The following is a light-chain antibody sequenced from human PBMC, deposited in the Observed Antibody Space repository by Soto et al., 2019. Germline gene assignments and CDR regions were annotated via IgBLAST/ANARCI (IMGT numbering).Light chain of an antibody. V-gene: IGLV2-14*01. Sequence: QSTLTHPASVSRSPGQSITISCTGTISYVFVYNYVSCYQQHPGKAPKLMIYEVSNRPSGVSNRFSGSKSGKKASLTISGLQAEDEADYYCSSYTRSSTLYVLGNGTKVT. CDR3: SSYTRSSTLYV. J-gene: IGLJ1*01. CDR2: EVS. CDR1: ISYVFVYNY.